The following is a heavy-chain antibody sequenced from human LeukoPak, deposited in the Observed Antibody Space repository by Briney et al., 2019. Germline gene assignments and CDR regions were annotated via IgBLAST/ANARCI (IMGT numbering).Heavy chain of an antibody. V-gene: IGHV3-30-3*01. Sequence: GRSLRLSCAASGFTFSSYAMHWVRQAPGKGLEWVAVISYDGSNKYYADSVKGRFTISRDNSKNTLYLQMNSLRAEDTAVYYCARVLLWFGERPGGYGMDVWGQGTTVTVSS. CDR3: ARVLLWFGERPGGYGMDV. CDR2: ISYDGSNK. CDR1: GFTFSSYA. J-gene: IGHJ6*02. D-gene: IGHD3-10*01.